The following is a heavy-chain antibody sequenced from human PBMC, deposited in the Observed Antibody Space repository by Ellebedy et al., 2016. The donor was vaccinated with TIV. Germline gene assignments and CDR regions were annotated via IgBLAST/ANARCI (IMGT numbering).Heavy chain of an antibody. J-gene: IGHJ4*02. CDR1: GFTFSTYA. V-gene: IGHV3-64D*09. D-gene: IGHD6-19*01. Sequence: PGGSLRLSCSGSGFTFSTYAMHWGRQAPGKGLEYVSAISGNGGSTYYADSVKGRFTISRDNSQNSLYLQMSSLRAEDTAVYYCVNVIATSGWPYYFHYWGQGTLVTVSS. CDR2: ISGNGGST. CDR3: VNVIATSGWPYYFHY.